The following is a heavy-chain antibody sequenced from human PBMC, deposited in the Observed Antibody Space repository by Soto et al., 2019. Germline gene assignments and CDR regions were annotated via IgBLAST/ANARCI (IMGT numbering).Heavy chain of an antibody. V-gene: IGHV3-64*01. Sequence: EVQLVEAGGGLVQPGGSLRLSCAASGFTFSSYAMHWVRQAPGKGLEYVSAISSNGGSTYYANSVKGRFTISRDNSKNTLNLQIDSLRAEDMAVYYCARDVLGWRYSMDVLGQWTTVTVSS. CDR1: GFTFSSYA. D-gene: IGHD3-3*01. CDR2: ISSNGGST. J-gene: IGHJ6*03. CDR3: ARDVLGWRYSMDV.